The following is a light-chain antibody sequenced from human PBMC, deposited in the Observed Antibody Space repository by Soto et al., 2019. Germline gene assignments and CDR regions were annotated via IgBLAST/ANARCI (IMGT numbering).Light chain of an antibody. V-gene: IGKV3-20*01. Sequence: EIVLTQSPGTLSLSPGERATLSCRASQRVSSNLAWYQQKPGQAPRLLIYGASTRATGIPARFSGSVSGTDFTLTISRLEPEDFAVYYCQLYGVSSPRITFGQGTRLEIK. CDR3: QLYGVSSPRIT. CDR1: QRVSSN. J-gene: IGKJ5*01. CDR2: GAS.